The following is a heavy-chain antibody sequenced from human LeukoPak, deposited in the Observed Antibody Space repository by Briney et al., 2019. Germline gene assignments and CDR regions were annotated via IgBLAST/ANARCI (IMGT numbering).Heavy chain of an antibody. Sequence: GGSLRLSCAASGFTFSSYAMSWVRQAPGKGLEWVSGISGTGGTTDYADSVKGRFTISRDNSKNTLYLQMNSLRAEDTAVYYCAKDRVPYYYGSGTNCFDYWGQGTLVTVSS. CDR2: ISGTGGTT. V-gene: IGHV3-23*01. CDR1: GFTFSSYA. CDR3: AKDRVPYYYGSGTNCFDY. J-gene: IGHJ4*02. D-gene: IGHD3-10*01.